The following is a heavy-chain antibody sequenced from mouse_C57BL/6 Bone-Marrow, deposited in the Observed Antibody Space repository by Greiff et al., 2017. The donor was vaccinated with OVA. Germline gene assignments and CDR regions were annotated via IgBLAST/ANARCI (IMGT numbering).Heavy chain of an antibody. Sequence: VQLQQSGAELVMPGASVKLSCTASGYTFTSYWMHWVKQRPGQGLEWIGEIDPSDSYTNYNQKFKGKSTLTVDKSSSTAYMQLSSLTSEDSAVYYCAAKGGYDRDYYAMDYGGQGTSVTVSS. V-gene: IGHV1-69*01. D-gene: IGHD2-2*01. CDR1: GYTFTSYW. CDR3: AAKGGYDRDYYAMDY. J-gene: IGHJ4*01. CDR2: IDPSDSYT.